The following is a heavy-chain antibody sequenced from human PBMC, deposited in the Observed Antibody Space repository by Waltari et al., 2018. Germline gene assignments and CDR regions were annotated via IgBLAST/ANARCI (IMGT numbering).Heavy chain of an antibody. V-gene: IGHV1-3*01. CDR2: INAGNGNT. CDR3: ATRSSSRPYYFDY. Sequence: QVQLVQSGAEVKKPGASVKVSCTASAYTFTSYAMHWVRQAPGQRLEWMGWINAGNGNTKYSQKFQGRVTITRDTSASTAYMELSSLRSEDTAVYYCATRSSSRPYYFDYWGQGTLVTVSS. J-gene: IGHJ4*02. CDR1: AYTFTSYA. D-gene: IGHD6-13*01.